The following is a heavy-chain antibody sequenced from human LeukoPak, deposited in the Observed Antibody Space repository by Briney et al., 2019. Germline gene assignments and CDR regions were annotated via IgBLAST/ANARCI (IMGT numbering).Heavy chain of an antibody. CDR1: GGSISSYY. J-gene: IGHJ6*03. V-gene: IGHV4-59*01. CDR2: IDYSGST. CDR3: AGTYRYNYYYYMDV. D-gene: IGHD1-1*01. Sequence: PSETLSLTCTVSGGSISSYYWSWIRQPPGKGLEWIGYIDYSGSTNYNPSLKSRVTMSVDTSKNQFSLKLSSVTAADTAVYYCAGTYRYNYYYYMDVWGKGTTVTISS.